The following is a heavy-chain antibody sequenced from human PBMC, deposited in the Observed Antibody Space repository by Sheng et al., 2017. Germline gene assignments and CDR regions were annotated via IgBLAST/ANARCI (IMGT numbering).Heavy chain of an antibody. Sequence: QVKLVQSGGEMKKPGASVKVSCKTSNYIFNNYAMSWVLQVPGQGLEWLGWISADNGKTEYAQKIQGRLSLTTDTSTNTVYLELRSLRLDDTAVYFCARDLTDNYEYSEAGRLHFWGQGTLVTVSS. J-gene: IGHJ4*02. D-gene: IGHD3-16*01. CDR2: ISADNGKT. CDR1: NYIFNNYA. V-gene: IGHV1-18*01. CDR3: ARDLTDNYEYSEAGRLHF.